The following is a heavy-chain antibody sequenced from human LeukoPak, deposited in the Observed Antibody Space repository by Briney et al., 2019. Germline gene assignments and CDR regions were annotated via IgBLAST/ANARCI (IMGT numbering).Heavy chain of an antibody. D-gene: IGHD3-22*01. J-gene: IGHJ4*02. V-gene: IGHV4-39*02. CDR1: GGSISGTDLY. Sequence: SETLSLTCTVSGGSISGTDLYWGWIRQLPGKGLEWIGNIHSSGNSFCNPSLKSRVTISVDTSKNHFSLKLSSVVAADTAMYYCARGGDSTGYQNWGQGALVTVSS. CDR3: ARGGDSTGYQN. CDR2: IHSSGNS.